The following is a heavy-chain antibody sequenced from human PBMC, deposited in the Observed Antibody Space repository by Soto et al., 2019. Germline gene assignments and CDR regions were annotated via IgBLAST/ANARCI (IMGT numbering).Heavy chain of an antibody. Sequence: SETLSLTCTVSGGSISSGDYYWSWIRQPPGKGLEWIGYIYYSGSTYYNPSLKSRVTISVDTSRNQFSLKLSSVTAADTAVYYCARGTDPYYYGSGSPHFDYWGRGTLVTVSS. CDR3: ARGTDPYYYGSGSPHFDY. CDR2: IYYSGST. V-gene: IGHV4-30-4*01. D-gene: IGHD3-10*01. J-gene: IGHJ4*02. CDR1: GGSISSGDYY.